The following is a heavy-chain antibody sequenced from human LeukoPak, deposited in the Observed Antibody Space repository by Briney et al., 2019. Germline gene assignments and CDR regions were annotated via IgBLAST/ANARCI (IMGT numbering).Heavy chain of an antibody. V-gene: IGHV3-30*18. J-gene: IGHJ3*02. CDR3: AKDRITMVRRAPGAFDI. CDR1: GFTFSSYG. D-gene: IGHD3-10*01. CDR2: ISYDGSNK. Sequence: PGGSLRLSCAASGFTFSSYGMHWVHQAPGKGLEWVAVISYDGSNKYYADSVKGRFTISRDNSKNTLYLQMNSLRAEDTAVYYCAKDRITMVRRAPGAFDIWGQGTMVTVSS.